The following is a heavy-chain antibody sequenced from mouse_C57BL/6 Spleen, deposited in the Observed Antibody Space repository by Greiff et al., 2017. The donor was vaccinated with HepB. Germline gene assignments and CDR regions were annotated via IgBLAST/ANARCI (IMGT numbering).Heavy chain of an antibody. Sequence: VKLQESGAELARPGASVKMSCKASGYTFTSYTMHWVKQRPGQGLEWIGYINPSSGYTKYNQKFKDKATLTADKSSSTAYMQLSSLTSEDSAVYYCARSRLGTFFAYWGQGTLVTVSA. V-gene: IGHV1-4*01. CDR1: GYTFTSYT. J-gene: IGHJ3*01. CDR3: ARSRLGTFFAY. CDR2: INPSSGYT. D-gene: IGHD4-1*01.